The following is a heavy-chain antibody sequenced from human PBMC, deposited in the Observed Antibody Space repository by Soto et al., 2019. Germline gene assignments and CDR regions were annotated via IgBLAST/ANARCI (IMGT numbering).Heavy chain of an antibody. CDR2: IYHSGGN. V-gene: IGHV4-30-4*01. D-gene: IGHD6-19*01. J-gene: IGHJ5*02. CDR3: ARMYSSGSGWFHP. CDR1: GDSISSGDYY. Sequence: SETLSLTCTVSGDSISSGDYYWNWVRQPPGKGLEWIGYIYHSGGNDQNPTLRSRVSISGDTSSNQFSMSLTSVTAADTARYYCARMYSSGSGWFHPWGQGTLVTVS.